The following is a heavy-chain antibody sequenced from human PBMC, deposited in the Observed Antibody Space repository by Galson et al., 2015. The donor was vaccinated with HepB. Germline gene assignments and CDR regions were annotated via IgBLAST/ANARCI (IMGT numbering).Heavy chain of an antibody. J-gene: IGHJ4*02. CDR2: ISSTSGYI. CDR3: VKVGAIGPPAAFDY. D-gene: IGHD2-2*01. Sequence: SLRLSCAASGFTFNAYNMNWVRQAPGKGLEWVSSISSTSGYIFYADSLKGRFTISRDNAKNSVYLQMNILRAEDTAVYYCVKVGAIGPPAAFDYWGQGTLVTVSS. V-gene: IGHV3-21*01. CDR1: GFTFNAYN.